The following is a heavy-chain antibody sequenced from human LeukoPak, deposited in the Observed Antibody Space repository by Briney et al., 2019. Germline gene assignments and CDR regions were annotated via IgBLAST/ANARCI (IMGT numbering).Heavy chain of an antibody. J-gene: IGHJ4*02. CDR2: IYPGDSDT. CDR3: ARHRNYGSGAGVLDC. V-gene: IGHV5-51*01. CDR1: GYSFTSYW. D-gene: IGHD3-10*01. Sequence: GESLKISCKGSGYSFTSYWIGWVRQMPGKGLEWMGIIYPGDSDTRYSPSFQGQVTISADKSISTAYLQWSSLKASDTAIYYCARHRNYGSGAGVLDCWGQGTLVTVSS.